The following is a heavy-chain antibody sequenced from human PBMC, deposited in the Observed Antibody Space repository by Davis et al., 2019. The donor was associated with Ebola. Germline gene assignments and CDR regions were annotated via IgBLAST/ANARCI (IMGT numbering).Heavy chain of an antibody. CDR1: GFTLSGYG. CDR2: IWYDGRNQ. D-gene: IGHD1-26*01. Sequence: GESLKISCAASGFTLSGYGLHWVRQPPGKGLEWVAVIWYDGRNQYYADSVKGRFTISRDNSKNTLSLQMNSLRAEDTAVYYCAREILVGVTGHYFDYWGQGTLVTVSS. CDR3: AREILVGVTGHYFDY. V-gene: IGHV3-33*01. J-gene: IGHJ4*02.